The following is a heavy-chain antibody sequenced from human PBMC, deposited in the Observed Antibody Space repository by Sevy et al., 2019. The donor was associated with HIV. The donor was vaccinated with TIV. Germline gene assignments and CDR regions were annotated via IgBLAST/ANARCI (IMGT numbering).Heavy chain of an antibody. CDR3: ATLVHYSSQFDC. CDR2: ISNISRTI. CDR1: GFTFSSYS. J-gene: IGHJ4*02. D-gene: IGHD4-4*01. Sequence: GGSLRLSCAASGFTFSSYSMNWVRQAPGKGLEWVSYISNISRTIYYADSVRGRFTISRDNAKNSLYLQMNSLTDEDTAVYYCATLVHYSSQFDCWGQGTLVTVSS. V-gene: IGHV3-48*02.